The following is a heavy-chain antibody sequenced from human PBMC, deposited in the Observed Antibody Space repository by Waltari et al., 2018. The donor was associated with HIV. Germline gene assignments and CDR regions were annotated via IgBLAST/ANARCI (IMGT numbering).Heavy chain of an antibody. Sequence: QVQLQESGPGLVKPSQTLSLTCTVSGGSISSGSYYWPWTRAPAGQGLEWIGRIYTSGSTNYNPSLKSRVTISVDTSKNQFSLKLSSVTAADTAVYYCAGEYYYDSSGYSYDYWGQGTLVTVSS. CDR2: IYTSGST. D-gene: IGHD3-22*01. CDR1: GGSISSGSYY. V-gene: IGHV4-61*02. J-gene: IGHJ4*02. CDR3: AGEYYYDSSGYSYDY.